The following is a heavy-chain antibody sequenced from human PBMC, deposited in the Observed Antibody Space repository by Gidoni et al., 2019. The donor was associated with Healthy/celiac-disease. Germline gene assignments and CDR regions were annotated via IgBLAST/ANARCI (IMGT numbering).Heavy chain of an antibody. V-gene: IGHV4-31*03. CDR2: IYYSGSN. D-gene: IGHD5-12*01. Sequence: QVQLQESGPGLVKPSQTLSLTCTVSGCSISLCGYYWSWIRQHPGKGLEWIGYIYYSGSNYYNPTLKSRVTISVDTSKNQFSLKLSSVTAADTAVYYCARDLGKHNSGYDRGDFGYWGQGTLVTVSS. CDR1: GCSISLCGYY. CDR3: ARDLGKHNSGYDRGDFGY. J-gene: IGHJ4*02.